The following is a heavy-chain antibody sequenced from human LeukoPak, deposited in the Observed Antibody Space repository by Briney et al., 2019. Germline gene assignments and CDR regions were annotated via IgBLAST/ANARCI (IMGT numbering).Heavy chain of an antibody. Sequence: NPSETLSLTCTVSGYSISSGYYWGWIRQPPGKGLEWIGSIYHSGSTYYNPSLKSRVTISVDTSKNQFSLKLSSVTAADTAVYYCARGGLWFGELLGDAFDIWGQGTMVTVSS. CDR3: ARGGLWFGELLGDAFDI. D-gene: IGHD3-10*01. J-gene: IGHJ3*02. V-gene: IGHV4-38-2*02. CDR1: GYSISSGYY. CDR2: IYHSGST.